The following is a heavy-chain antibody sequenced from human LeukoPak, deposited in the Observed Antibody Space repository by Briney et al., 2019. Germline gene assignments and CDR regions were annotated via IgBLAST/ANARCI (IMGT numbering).Heavy chain of an antibody. V-gene: IGHV1-2*02. J-gene: IGHJ4*02. D-gene: IGHD3-10*01. CDR3: ARAMVRGVIITALGGY. CDR1: GYTFTGYY. CDR2: INPNSGGT. Sequence: ASVKVSCKASGYTFTGYYIHWVRQAPGQGLEWMGWINPNSGGTNYAQKFQGRVTMTRDTSISTAYMELSRLRSDDTAVYYCARAMVRGVIITALGGYWGQGTLVTVSS.